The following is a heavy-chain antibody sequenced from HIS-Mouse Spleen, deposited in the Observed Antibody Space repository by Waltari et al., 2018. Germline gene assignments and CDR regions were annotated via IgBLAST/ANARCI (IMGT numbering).Heavy chain of an antibody. Sequence: QVQLVQSGAAVKKPGASVKVSCKASGYTFTGYYMHWVRQAPGQGLEWMGWINPNSGDTSISTAYMELSRLRSDDTAVYYCARTGALDAFDIWGQGTMVTVSS. CDR2: INPNSG. J-gene: IGHJ3*02. CDR1: GYTFTGYY. CDR3: ARTGALDAFDI. D-gene: IGHD7-27*01. V-gene: IGHV1-2*02.